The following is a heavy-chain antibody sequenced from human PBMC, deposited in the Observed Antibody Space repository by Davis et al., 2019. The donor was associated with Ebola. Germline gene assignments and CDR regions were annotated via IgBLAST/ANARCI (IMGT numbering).Heavy chain of an antibody. D-gene: IGHD2-15*01. V-gene: IGHV4-34*12. CDR3: ARELAHCSGGSCYSGWFDP. CDR1: GGSFSAYY. CDR2: VIHSGST. Sequence: MPSETLSLTCAVYGGSFSAYYWSWIRQPPGKGLEWIGEVIHSGSTNYSPSLKSRVTISVDTSKNHFSLKLSSVTAADTAVYYCARELAHCSGGSCYSGWFDPWGQGTLVTVSS. J-gene: IGHJ5*02.